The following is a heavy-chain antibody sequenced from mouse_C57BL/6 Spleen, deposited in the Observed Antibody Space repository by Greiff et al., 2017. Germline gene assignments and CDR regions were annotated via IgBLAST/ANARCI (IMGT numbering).Heavy chain of an antibody. CDR1: GYTFTSYW. CDR2: IDPSDSYT. CDR3: AITGNY. V-gene: IGHV1-69*01. D-gene: IGHD1-1*01. J-gene: IGHJ4*01. Sequence: QVQLQQPGAELVMPGASVKLSCKASGYTFTSYWMHWVKQRPGQGLEWIGEIDPSDSYTNYNQKFKGQSTLTVDKSSSTAYMQLSSLTSEDSAVYYCAITGNYWGQGTSVTVSS.